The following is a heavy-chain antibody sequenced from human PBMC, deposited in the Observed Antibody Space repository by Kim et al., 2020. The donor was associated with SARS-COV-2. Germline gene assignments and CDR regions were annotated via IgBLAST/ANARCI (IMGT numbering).Heavy chain of an antibody. CDR3: AKSSEWFNYYYAMDV. V-gene: IGHV3-30*18. CDR1: GFTFSSYG. CDR2: ISYDGSNK. Sequence: GGSLRLSCAASGFTFSSYGMHWVRQAPGKGLEWVAVISYDGSNKYYADSVKGRFSISRDKSRDALYLQMDSLRAEDTAVYYCAKSSEWFNYYYAMDVWGQGTTVTVSS. J-gene: IGHJ6*02. D-gene: IGHD3-3*01.